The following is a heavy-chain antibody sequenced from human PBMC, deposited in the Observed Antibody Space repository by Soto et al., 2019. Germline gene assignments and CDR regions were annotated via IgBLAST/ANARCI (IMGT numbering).Heavy chain of an antibody. CDR2: IYPGDSDA. Sequence: GESLKISCKGSGYSFTDYWIGWVRQMPGKGLEWMGIIYPGDSDARYSPSFQGQVPISTDTSVNTTYLQWGSLKASDTAMYYCARQTTGWFGMDVWGQGTTVTVSS. J-gene: IGHJ6*02. CDR3: ARQTTGWFGMDV. D-gene: IGHD6-19*01. CDR1: GYSFTDYW. V-gene: IGHV5-51*01.